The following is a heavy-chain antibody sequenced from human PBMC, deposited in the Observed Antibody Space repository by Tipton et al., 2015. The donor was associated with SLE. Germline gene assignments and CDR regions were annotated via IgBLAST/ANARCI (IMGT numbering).Heavy chain of an antibody. CDR3: AKDLRDRGPRYRFPHDYIWGSSPYYYCGLDV. CDR1: GFIFSSYA. CDR2: TTGSGDYK. V-gene: IGHV3-23*01. Sequence: GSLRLSCTASGFIFSSYAMNWVRQAPGKGLEWVSSTTGSGDYKYYADSVKGRFTISRDNSRNTLYLQMDSLRAEDTAIYYCAKDLRDRGPRYRFPHDYIWGSSPYYYCGLDVWGQGTTVTVSS. J-gene: IGHJ6*02. D-gene: IGHD3-16*01.